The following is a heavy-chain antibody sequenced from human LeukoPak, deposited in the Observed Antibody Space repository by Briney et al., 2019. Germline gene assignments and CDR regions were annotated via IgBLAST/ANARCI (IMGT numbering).Heavy chain of an antibody. CDR1: GGSISSSSYY. CDR3: ATSRSRIIDY. V-gene: IGHV3-66*01. Sequence: TSETLSLTCTVSGGSISSSSYYWGWIRQAPGKGLEWVSVIYSGGNTYYADSVKGRFTISRDTSKNTLYLQMDSLRAEDTAVYYCATSRSRIIDYWGQGTLVTVSS. J-gene: IGHJ4*02. CDR2: IYSGGNT. D-gene: IGHD2-2*01.